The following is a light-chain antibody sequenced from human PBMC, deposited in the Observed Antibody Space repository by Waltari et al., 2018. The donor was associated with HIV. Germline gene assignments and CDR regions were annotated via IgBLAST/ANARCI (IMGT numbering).Light chain of an antibody. Sequence: SYDLTQPPSVSVSPGPTASITCSGHKLGDKYVSWYQQRPGQSPVLVIFEDTKRPSDIPERFSGSNSGNTATLTISGTQAMDEADYFCQAWDNSAAVFGSGTKVTVL. CDR1: KLGDKY. CDR2: EDT. V-gene: IGLV3-1*01. CDR3: QAWDNSAAV. J-gene: IGLJ1*01.